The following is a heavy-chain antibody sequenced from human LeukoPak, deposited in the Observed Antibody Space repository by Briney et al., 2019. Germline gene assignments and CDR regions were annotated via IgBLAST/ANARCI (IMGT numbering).Heavy chain of an antibody. V-gene: IGHV4-59*12. Sequence: SETLSLTCTVSGVSISSYYWSWMRQPPGKGLEWIGYIYYSGSTYYNPSLKSRVTISVDTSKNQFSLKLSSVTAADTAVYYCARAPQQYCSGGSCYRYFDYWGQGTLVTVSS. CDR2: IYYSGST. D-gene: IGHD2-15*01. J-gene: IGHJ4*02. CDR3: ARAPQQYCSGGSCYRYFDY. CDR1: GVSISSYY.